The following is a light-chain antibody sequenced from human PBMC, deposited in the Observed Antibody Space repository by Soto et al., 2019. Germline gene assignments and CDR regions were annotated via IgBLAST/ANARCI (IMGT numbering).Light chain of an antibody. CDR3: VLYMGSGISV. CDR1: SGSVSTSYY. CDR2: STN. Sequence: QDVVTQEPSFSVSPGGTVTLTCCFSSGSVSTSYYPSWYQQTPGQTPRTLIYSTNTRSSGVPDRFSSSILGNKAVLTITGAQADDESDYYCVLYMGSGISVFGGGTKVTVL. J-gene: IGLJ3*02. V-gene: IGLV8-61*01.